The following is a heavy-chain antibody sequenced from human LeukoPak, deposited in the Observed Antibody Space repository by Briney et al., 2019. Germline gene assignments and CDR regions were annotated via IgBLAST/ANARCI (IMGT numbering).Heavy chain of an antibody. V-gene: IGHV3-48*01. CDR2: ISSSSTI. CDR3: AKGDTSGWQMRDDAFDI. CDR1: GFTFSSYG. Sequence: PGGSLRLTCAASGFTFSSYGMTWVRQAPGKGLEWVSYISSSSTIYYSDSVKGRFTISRDNSKNTLYLQMNSLRAEDTAVYYCAKGDTSGWQMRDDAFDIWGQGTMVTVSS. D-gene: IGHD6-19*01. J-gene: IGHJ3*02.